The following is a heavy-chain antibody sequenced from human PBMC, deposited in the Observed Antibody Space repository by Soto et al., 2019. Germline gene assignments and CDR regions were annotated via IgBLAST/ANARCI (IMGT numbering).Heavy chain of an antibody. CDR3: ARYYYDSSGYPFDYYYGMDV. CDR1: GYTLTSYG. CDR2: ISAYNGNT. D-gene: IGHD3-22*01. Sequence: ASVKGACKASGYTLTSYGGGWVRQAPGQGLEWMGWISAYNGNTNYAQKLQGRVTMTTDTSTSTAYMELRSLRSDDTAVYYCARYYYDSSGYPFDYYYGMDVWGQGTTVTVSS. V-gene: IGHV1-18*01. J-gene: IGHJ6*02.